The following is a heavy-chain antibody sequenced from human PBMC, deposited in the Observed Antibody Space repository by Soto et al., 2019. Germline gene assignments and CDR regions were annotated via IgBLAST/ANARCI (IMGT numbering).Heavy chain of an antibody. V-gene: IGHV4-30-4*01. D-gene: IGHD6-13*01. Sequence: QVQLQESGPGLVKPSQTLSLTCTVSGGSISSGDYYWRWIRQPPGKGLEWIGYIYYSGSTYYNPSHKSRVTISVDTSKNQFSLKLSSGTAADTAVYYCARERPDGSRLDPWGQGTLVTVSS. CDR1: GGSISSGDYY. CDR2: IYYSGST. J-gene: IGHJ5*02. CDR3: ARERPDGSRLDP.